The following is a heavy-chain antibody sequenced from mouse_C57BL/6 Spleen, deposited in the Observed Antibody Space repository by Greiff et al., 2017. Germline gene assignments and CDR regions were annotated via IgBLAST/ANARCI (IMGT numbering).Heavy chain of an antibody. D-gene: IGHD2-5*01. V-gene: IGHV1-64*01. Sequence: VQLQQPGAELVKPGASVTLSCKASGYTFTSYWMHWVEQRPGQGLEWIGMIHPNSGSTNYNEKFKSKATLTVDKSSSTAYMQLSSLTSEDSAVYYCARSGYSNWFAYWGQGTLVTVSA. J-gene: IGHJ3*01. CDR2: IHPNSGST. CDR1: GYTFTSYW. CDR3: ARSGYSNWFAY.